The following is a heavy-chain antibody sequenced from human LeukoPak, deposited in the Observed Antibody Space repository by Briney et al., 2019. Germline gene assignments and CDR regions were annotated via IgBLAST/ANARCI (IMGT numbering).Heavy chain of an antibody. Sequence: ASVKVSCKASGYTFTSYDINWVRQATGQGLEWMGWMNPNSGNTGYAQKFQGRVTITRNTSISTAYMELSSLRSEDTAVYYCARDSKYCSNTSCFMYYFDYWGQGTLVTVSS. CDR1: GYTFTSYD. V-gene: IGHV1-8*03. CDR2: MNPNSGNT. D-gene: IGHD2-2*01. CDR3: ARDSKYCSNTSCFMYYFDY. J-gene: IGHJ4*02.